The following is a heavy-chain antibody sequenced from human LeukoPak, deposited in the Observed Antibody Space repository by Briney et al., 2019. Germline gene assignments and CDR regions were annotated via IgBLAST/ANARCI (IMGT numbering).Heavy chain of an antibody. CDR1: GFTFSTYG. D-gene: IGHD5-24*01. CDR2: ISGSGAST. CDR3: AKDRWLQTLYYFDY. V-gene: IGHV3-23*01. Sequence: GGTLRLSCAASGFTFSTYGMSWVRQAPGKGLEWVSSISGSGASTYYADSVKGRFTISRDNSKNTLYLQMNSLRAEDTAVYYCAKDRWLQTLYYFDYWGQGTLVTVSS. J-gene: IGHJ4*02.